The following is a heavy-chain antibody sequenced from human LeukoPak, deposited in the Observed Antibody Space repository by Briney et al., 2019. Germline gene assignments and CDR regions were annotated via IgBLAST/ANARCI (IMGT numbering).Heavy chain of an antibody. CDR1: GFTFSSYA. V-gene: IGHV3-30-3*01. CDR2: ISYDGSNK. CDR3: ARDLVDSSSIY. Sequence: PGGSLRLSCAASGFTFSSYAMHWVRQAPGKGLEWVAVISYDGSNKYYADSVKGRFTISRDNSKNTLYLQMNSLRAEDTAVYYCARDLVDSSSIYWGQGTLVTVSS. D-gene: IGHD6-13*01. J-gene: IGHJ4*02.